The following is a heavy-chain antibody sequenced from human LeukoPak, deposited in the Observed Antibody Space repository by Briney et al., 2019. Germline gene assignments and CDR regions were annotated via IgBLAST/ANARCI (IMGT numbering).Heavy chain of an antibody. CDR1: GGAICSSY. CDR3: ARCAVTTTGYYFDY. J-gene: IGHJ4*02. Sequence: SETLSLTCTVSGGAICSSYWSWIRQPPGKGLEWIGYIYYSGSTNYNPSLKSRVTISVDPSKNQFSLKLSSMTAADTAVYYCARCAVTTTGYYFDYWGQGTLVTVSS. V-gene: IGHV4-59*01. D-gene: IGHD4-17*01. CDR2: IYYSGST.